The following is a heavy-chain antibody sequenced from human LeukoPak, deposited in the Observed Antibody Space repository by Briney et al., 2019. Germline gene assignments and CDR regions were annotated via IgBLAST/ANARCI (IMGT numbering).Heavy chain of an antibody. Sequence: LTGGSLRLSCAASGFTLSSHAMTWVRQAPGKGLQWVSVVSGSGTIAHYADSVKGRFTTSRDNSKNTLYLEMNNLGAEDTAVYYCAKVLWVGELYMVPFDCWGQGTLVTVSS. CDR2: VSGSGTIA. V-gene: IGHV3-23*01. CDR3: AKVLWVGELYMVPFDC. CDR1: GFTLSSHA. D-gene: IGHD3-10*01. J-gene: IGHJ4*02.